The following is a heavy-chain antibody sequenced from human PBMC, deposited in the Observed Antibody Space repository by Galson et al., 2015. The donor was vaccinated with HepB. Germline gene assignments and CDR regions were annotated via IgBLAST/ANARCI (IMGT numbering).Heavy chain of an antibody. CDR2: IRSKAYGGTT. D-gene: IGHD5-18*01. V-gene: IGHV3-49*03. CDR3: ARLVPLYSYGRVVDY. Sequence: SLRLSCAASGFTFGDYAMSWFRQAPGKGLEWVGFIRSKAYGGTTEYAASVKGRFTISRDDSKSIAYLQMNSLRSEDTAVYYCARLVPLYSYGRVVDYWGQGTLVTVSS. CDR1: GFTFGDYA. J-gene: IGHJ4*02.